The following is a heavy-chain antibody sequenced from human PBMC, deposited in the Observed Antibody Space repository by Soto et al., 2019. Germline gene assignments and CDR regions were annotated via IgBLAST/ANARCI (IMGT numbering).Heavy chain of an antibody. Sequence: SETLSLTCTVSGGSISSYHWSWIRQTPGKGLEWIGYVHYSWGSNYNPSLKSRVAISLDTSKSQFSLKLTSVTATDTAVYYCARQGFGALHGLVDVSGQGTTVT. J-gene: IGHJ6*02. V-gene: IGHV4-59*08. D-gene: IGHD3-10*01. CDR3: ARQGFGALHGLVDV. CDR2: VHYSWGS. CDR1: GGSISSYH.